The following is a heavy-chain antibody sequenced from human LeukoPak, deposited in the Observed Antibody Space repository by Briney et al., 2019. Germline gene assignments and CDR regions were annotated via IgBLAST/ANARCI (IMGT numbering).Heavy chain of an antibody. CDR2: FHYSGSTYSGST. CDR3: ARHNPYFDY. J-gene: IGHJ4*02. CDR1: GGSISSGTYY. V-gene: IGHV4-39*01. Sequence: SETLSLTCIVSGGSISSGTYYWGWIRQPPGKGLEWIGNFHYSGSTYSGSTYYNPSLKSRVTISVDTSKNRFSLKLNSVTAADTAVYYCARHNPYFDYWGQGTLVTVSS. D-gene: IGHD1-14*01.